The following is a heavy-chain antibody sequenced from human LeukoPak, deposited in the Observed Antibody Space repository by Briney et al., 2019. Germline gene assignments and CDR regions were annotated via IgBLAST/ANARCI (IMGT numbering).Heavy chain of an antibody. D-gene: IGHD3-22*01. V-gene: IGHV3-21*01. J-gene: IGHJ3*02. CDR1: GFTFSSYW. CDR3: ARDFRRIGVIPPDAFDI. CDR2: ISSSSSYI. Sequence: NPGGSLRLSCAASGFTFSSYWMSWVRQAPGKGLEWVSSISSSSSYIYYADSVKGRFTISRDNAKNSLYLQMNSLRAEDTAVYYCARDFRRIGVIPPDAFDIWGQGTMVTVSS.